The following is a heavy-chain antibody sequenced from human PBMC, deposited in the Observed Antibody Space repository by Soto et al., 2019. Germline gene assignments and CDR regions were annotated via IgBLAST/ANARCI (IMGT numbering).Heavy chain of an antibody. J-gene: IGHJ3*01. CDR1: GFTFSSQT. CDR2: VSGSGSDK. Sequence: RESLTLSCAVSGFTFSSQTMNWVRQAPGKWLEWVSSVSGSGSDKYYADSVKGRFTISGDKAKNSLYLQMNSLRGEDTAVYFCASPRGLDDAFDFWGQGTMVTVSS. D-gene: IGHD3-3*01. V-gene: IGHV3-21*01. CDR3: ASPRGLDDAFDF.